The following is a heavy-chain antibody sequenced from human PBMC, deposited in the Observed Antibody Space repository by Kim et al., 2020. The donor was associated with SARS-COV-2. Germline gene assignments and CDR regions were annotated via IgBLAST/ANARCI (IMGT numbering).Heavy chain of an antibody. J-gene: IGHJ6*02. Sequence: SETLSLTCTVSGGSISSYYWSWIRQPPGKGLEWIGYIYYSGSTNYNPSLKSRVTISVDTSKNQFSLKLSSVTAADTAVYYCARSYGSGSYLDYYYGMDVWGQGTTVTVSS. CDR2: IYYSGST. CDR3: ARSYGSGSYLDYYYGMDV. CDR1: GGSISSYY. V-gene: IGHV4-59*13. D-gene: IGHD3-10*01.